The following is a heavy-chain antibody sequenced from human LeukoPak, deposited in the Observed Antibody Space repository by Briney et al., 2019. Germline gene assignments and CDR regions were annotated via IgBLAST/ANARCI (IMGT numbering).Heavy chain of an antibody. J-gene: IGHJ4*02. V-gene: IGHV3-30-3*01. CDR1: GFTFSSYA. CDR2: ISYDGSNK. Sequence: GGSLRLSCAASGFTFSSYAMHWVRQAPGKGLEWVAVISYDGSNKYYADSVKGRFTISRDNSKNTLYLQMNSLRAEDTAVYYCATRANWGHFDYWGQGTLVTVSS. D-gene: IGHD7-27*01. CDR3: ATRANWGHFDY.